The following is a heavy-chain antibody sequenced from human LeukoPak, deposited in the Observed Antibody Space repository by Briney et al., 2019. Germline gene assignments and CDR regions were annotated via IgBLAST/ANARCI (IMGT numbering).Heavy chain of an antibody. CDR1: GFTFSNYW. J-gene: IGHJ4*02. CDR3: ARAVSSGYYNLYFDY. V-gene: IGHV3-7*04. Sequence: PGGSLRLSCAASGFTFSNYWMSWVRRAPGKGLEWVANIKQDGSEEFYVDSVKGRFTISRDNAKTSLFLQMNSLRAEDTAVYYCARAVSSGYYNLYFDYWGQGTLVTVSS. D-gene: IGHD3-3*01. CDR2: IKQDGSEE.